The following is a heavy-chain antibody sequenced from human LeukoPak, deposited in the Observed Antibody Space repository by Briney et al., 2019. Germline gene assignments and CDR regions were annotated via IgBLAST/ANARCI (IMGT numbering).Heavy chain of an antibody. CDR1: GYTFTSYG. D-gene: IGHD2-2*02. V-gene: IGHV1-18*01. CDR3: ARDPRRGVVPAAIPDWFDP. CDR2: ISAYNGNT. J-gene: IGHJ5*02. Sequence: ASVKVSCKASGYTFTSYGISWVRQAPGQGLEWMGWISAYNGNTNYAQKLQGGVTMTTDTSTSTAYMELRSLRSDDTAVYYCARDPRRGVVPAAIPDWFDPWGQGTLVTVSS.